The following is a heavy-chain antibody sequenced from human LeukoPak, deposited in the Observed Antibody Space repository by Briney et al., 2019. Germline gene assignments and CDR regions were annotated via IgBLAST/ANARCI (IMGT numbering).Heavy chain of an antibody. CDR2: IKQDGSEK. V-gene: IGHV3-7*01. J-gene: IGHJ4*02. D-gene: IGHD3-10*01. Sequence: PGGSLRLSCAASGFTFSSYWMSWVRQAPGKGLEWVANIKQDGSEKYYVDSVKGRFTISRDNAKNSLYLQMNSLRAEDTAVYYCARAPVWFGEDPYYFDYWGQGTLVTVSS. CDR1: GFTFSSYW. CDR3: ARAPVWFGEDPYYFDY.